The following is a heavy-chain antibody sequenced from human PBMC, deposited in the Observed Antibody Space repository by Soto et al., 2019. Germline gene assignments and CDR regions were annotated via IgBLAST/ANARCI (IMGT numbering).Heavy chain of an antibody. CDR2: IYYDGTT. CDR1: GFTFSDYY. D-gene: IGHD3-22*01. V-gene: IGHV4-34*01. CDR3: ARQGRNTKIVLVKHYAADF. J-gene: IGHJ6*02. Sequence: GSLRLSCAASGFTFSDYYMSWIRQPPGKGLEWIGAIYYDGTTYYTESLKSRVSISVDTSKNQFSLKLNSVTAADTAVYFCARQGRNTKIVLVKHYAADFWGQGTAVTVSS.